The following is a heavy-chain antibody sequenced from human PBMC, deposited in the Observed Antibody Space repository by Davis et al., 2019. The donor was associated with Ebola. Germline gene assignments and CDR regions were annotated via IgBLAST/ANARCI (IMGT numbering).Heavy chain of an antibody. V-gene: IGHV1-18*01. Sequence: ASVKVSCKASGYTFTSYGISWVRQAPGQGLEWMGWISAYNGNTNYAQKLQGRVTMTTDTSTSTAYMELSSLRSEDTALYYCASTVVPSRGYYYGMDVWGQGTTVTVSS. J-gene: IGHJ6*02. CDR3: ASTVVPSRGYYYGMDV. CDR2: ISAYNGNT. CDR1: GYTFTSYG. D-gene: IGHD2-2*01.